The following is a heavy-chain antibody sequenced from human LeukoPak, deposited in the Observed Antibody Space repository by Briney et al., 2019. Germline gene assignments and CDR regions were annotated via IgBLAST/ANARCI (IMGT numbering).Heavy chain of an antibody. Sequence: EASVKVSCKASGYTFTSYSLSWVRQAPGQGLEWMGWISTYNGNTNYAQKLQGRVTMTTDTATSTAYMELGSLRSDDTAVYYCARECRRYYDFWSSGGNAFDIWGQGTMVTVSS. CDR1: GYTFTSYS. V-gene: IGHV1-18*01. CDR2: ISTYNGNT. CDR3: ARECRRYYDFWSSGGNAFDI. J-gene: IGHJ3*02. D-gene: IGHD3-3*01.